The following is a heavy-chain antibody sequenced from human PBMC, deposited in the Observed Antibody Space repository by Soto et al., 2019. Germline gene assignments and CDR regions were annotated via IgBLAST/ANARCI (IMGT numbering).Heavy chain of an antibody. V-gene: IGHV4-39*02. Sequence: KPSETLSLTCTVSGGSINNSMSYWGWLRQAPGKGPEWLGSIYYTGSTHKNPSLGSRTTISLDTSKNHFSLRLKSVTAADTAVYYCARANCGGDCYPPTYYHYHGMDVWGRGTTVTVSS. J-gene: IGHJ6*02. CDR1: GGSINNSMSY. D-gene: IGHD2-21*02. CDR3: ARANCGGDCYPPTYYHYHGMDV. CDR2: IYYTGST.